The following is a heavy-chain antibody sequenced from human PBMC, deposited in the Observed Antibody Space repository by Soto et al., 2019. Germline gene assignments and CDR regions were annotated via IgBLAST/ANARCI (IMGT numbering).Heavy chain of an antibody. CDR3: AANAASRYYYYGMDV. V-gene: IGHV1-69*02. Sequence: QVQLVQSGAEVKKPGSSVKVSCKASGGTFSSYTISWVRQAPGQGLEWMGRIIPILGIANYAQKFQGRVTITADKSTSTAYMELSSLRSEDTAVYDCAANAASRYYYYGMDVWGQGTTVTVSS. J-gene: IGHJ6*02. CDR2: IIPILGIA. CDR1: GGTFSSYT. D-gene: IGHD2-15*01.